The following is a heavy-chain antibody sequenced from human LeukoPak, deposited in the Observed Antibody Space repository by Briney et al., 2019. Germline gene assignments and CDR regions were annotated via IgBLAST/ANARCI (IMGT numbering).Heavy chain of an antibody. CDR1: GYSISSGYY. Sequence: PSETLSLTCTVSGYSISSGYYWGWIRQPPGKGLEWIGRIYHSGSTYYNPSLKSRVTISVDTSKNQFSLKLSSVTAADTAVYYCARDDRSYCGGDCYSNWFDPWGQGTLVTVSS. V-gene: IGHV4-38-2*02. CDR3: ARDDRSYCGGDCYSNWFDP. D-gene: IGHD2-21*01. J-gene: IGHJ5*02. CDR2: IYHSGST.